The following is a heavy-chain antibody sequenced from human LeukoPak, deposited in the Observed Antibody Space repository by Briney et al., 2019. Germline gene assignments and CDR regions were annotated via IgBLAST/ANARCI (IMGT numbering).Heavy chain of an antibody. CDR1: GGSISSSNW. CDR3: AREPGIAVAGAHYGMDD. CDR2: IYHSGST. V-gene: IGHV4-4*02. Sequence: SGTLSLTCAVSGGSISSSNWWSWVRQPPGKGLEWIGEIYHSGSTNYNPSLKSRVTISVDKSKNQFSLKLSSVTAADTAVYYCAREPGIAVAGAHYGMDDWGKGTTVTVSS. J-gene: IGHJ6*04. D-gene: IGHD6-19*01.